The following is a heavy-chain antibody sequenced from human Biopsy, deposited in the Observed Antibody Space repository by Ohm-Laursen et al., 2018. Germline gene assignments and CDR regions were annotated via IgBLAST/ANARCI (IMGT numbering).Heavy chain of an antibody. CDR3: ARGGIVSVHSYGRMGLFYFDS. CDR1: GFTLSDG. Sequence: SLRLSCAATGFTLSDGMTWVCQAPGKGLEWVSPITTDSGRIFYAGSVKDRFTLSRDTSNNLMFLQMDSLRVDDTAVYYWARGGIVSVHSYGRMGLFYFDSWGQGILVTVAS. CDR2: ITTDSGRI. V-gene: IGHV3-23*01. J-gene: IGHJ4*02. D-gene: IGHD5-18*01.